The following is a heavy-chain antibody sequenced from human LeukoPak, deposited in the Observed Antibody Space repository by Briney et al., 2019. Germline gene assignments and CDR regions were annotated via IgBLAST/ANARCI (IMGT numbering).Heavy chain of an antibody. V-gene: IGHV4-38-2*01. CDR2: IYHSGST. CDR3: ARASRGIAARGLDY. Sequence: SETLSLTCAVSGYSISSGYYWGWIRQPPGKGLEWIGSIYHSGSTYYNPSLKSRVTISVDTSKNQFSLKLSSVTAADTAVYYCARASRGIAARGLDYWGQGTLVTVSS. D-gene: IGHD6-6*01. CDR1: GYSISSGYY. J-gene: IGHJ4*02.